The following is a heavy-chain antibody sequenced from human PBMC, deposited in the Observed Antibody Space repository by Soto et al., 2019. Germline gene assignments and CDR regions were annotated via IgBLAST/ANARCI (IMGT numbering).Heavy chain of an antibody. CDR2: INAGNGNT. CDR1: GYTFTSYA. J-gene: IGHJ6*02. V-gene: IGHV1-3*05. Sequence: QVQLVQSGAEEKKPGASVKVSCKASGYTFTSYAMHWVRQAPGQRLEWMGWINAGNGNTKYSQKFQGRVTITRDTSASTAYMELSSLRSEDTAVSYCARDPSYYGMDVWGQGTTVTVSS. CDR3: ARDPSYYGMDV.